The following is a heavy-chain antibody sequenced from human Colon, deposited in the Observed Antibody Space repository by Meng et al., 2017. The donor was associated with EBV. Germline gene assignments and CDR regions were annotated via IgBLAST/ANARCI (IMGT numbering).Heavy chain of an antibody. D-gene: IGHD1-26*01. J-gene: IGHJ4*02. CDR2: IDDSGST. CDR1: GVSISSNIR. Sequence: QVLLQGSGQGLVKRSGTLSRTCGVSGVSISSNIRWTWVRQPPGKGLEWIGDIDDSGSTNYNPSLNSRISISLDKSKNHFSLKVNSVTAADTAVYYCARGKQDAWELLAYWGQGALVTVSS. V-gene: IGHV4-4*02. CDR3: ARGKQDAWELLAY.